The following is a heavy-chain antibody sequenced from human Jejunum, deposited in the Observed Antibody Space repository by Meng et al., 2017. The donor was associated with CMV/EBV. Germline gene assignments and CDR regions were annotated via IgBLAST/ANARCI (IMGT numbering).Heavy chain of an antibody. D-gene: IGHD3-16*01. Sequence: QVQVVQSGGEVKKPGASVKVSCKASCYTFTNYGITWVRQAPGQGLEWMGWISAYNGDTNYAQTLQGRVTMTTDTSTSTAYMELRSLRSDDTAVYYCAREGLVGDLRYFDLWGRGTLVTVSS. CDR1: CYTFTNYG. CDR3: AREGLVGDLRYFDL. J-gene: IGHJ2*01. V-gene: IGHV1-18*01. CDR2: ISAYNGDT.